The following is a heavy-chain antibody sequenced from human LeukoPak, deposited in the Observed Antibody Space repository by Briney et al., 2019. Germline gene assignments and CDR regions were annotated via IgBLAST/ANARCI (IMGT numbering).Heavy chain of an antibody. CDR1: GGSFSDYS. Sequence: PSQTLSLTFAVYGGSFSDYSWTWIRQPPGKGLDGMGEINQRGGTNHKPPLMSRVIMSVVTSKNQISLKVNSVTAADTAVYYCARVGYRYSINDWSRTGLGAYPTKYYYYMDVWGKGTTVTVSS. CDR2: INQRGGT. D-gene: IGHD5-18*01. J-gene: IGHJ6*03. CDR3: ARVGYRYSINDWSRTGLGAYPTKYYYYMDV. V-gene: IGHV4-34*01.